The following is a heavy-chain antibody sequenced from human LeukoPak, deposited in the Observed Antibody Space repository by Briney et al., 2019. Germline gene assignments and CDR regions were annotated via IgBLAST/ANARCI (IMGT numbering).Heavy chain of an antibody. Sequence: PGGSLKLSCAASGFIFTNDWMSWVRQAPGKGLEWVANVKQDGSEKDYVDSVKGRFTISRDTAKNLLYLQMNSLRTEDAAVCYCSRVGPGGAGAFDYWGQGTLVTVSS. CDR2: VKQDGSEK. CDR1: GFIFTNDW. V-gene: IGHV3-7*01. D-gene: IGHD6-13*01. J-gene: IGHJ4*02. CDR3: SRVGPGGAGAFDY.